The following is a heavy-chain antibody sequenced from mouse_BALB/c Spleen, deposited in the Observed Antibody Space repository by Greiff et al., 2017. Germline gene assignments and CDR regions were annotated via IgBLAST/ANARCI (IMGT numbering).Heavy chain of an antibody. V-gene: IGHV8-12*01. Sequence: QVPLNVSGPGLLQPSPTLSLSCSFSGFSLSTSGMCFVWLRPPSGKGLVWLAHSCLDDVKRYNPALKSRLTISNDTSSSQVFLKIASVDTADTATYYCDRTRVYRYDGRGDAMDDWGEGTSVTVSA. J-gene: IGHJ4*01. CDR1: GFSLSTSGMC. CDR2: SCLDDVK. D-gene: IGHD2-14*01. CDR3: DRTRVYRYDGRGDAMDD.